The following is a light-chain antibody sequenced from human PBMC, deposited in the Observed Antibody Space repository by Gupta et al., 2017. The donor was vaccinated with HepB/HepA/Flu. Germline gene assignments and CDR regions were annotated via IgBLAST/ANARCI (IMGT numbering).Light chain of an antibody. CDR3: QQRSNWPLT. J-gene: IGKJ4*01. Sequence: EIVLTQSPATLSLSPGERATLSCRASQSVSSYLSWYQQRPGQAPRLLIDEASNRATGIPDRFSGSGSGTYFTLTISSLEPEDFAVYYCQQRSNWPLTFGGGTKVEIQ. V-gene: IGKV3-11*01. CDR2: EAS. CDR1: QSVSSY.